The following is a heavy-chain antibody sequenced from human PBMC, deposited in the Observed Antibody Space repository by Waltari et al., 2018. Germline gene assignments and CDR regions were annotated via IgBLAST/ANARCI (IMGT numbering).Heavy chain of an antibody. CDR1: GGSISSSSYY. D-gene: IGHD6-19*01. CDR3: ARDRGSGHGVNWFDP. Sequence: QLQLQESGPGLVKPSETLSLTCTVSGGSISSSSYYWGWIRQPPGKGLEWIGSIYYSGSTYYNPSLKSRVTISGDTSKNQFSLKLSSVTAADTAVYYCARDRGSGHGVNWFDPWGQGTLVTVSS. V-gene: IGHV4-39*07. J-gene: IGHJ5*02. CDR2: IYYSGST.